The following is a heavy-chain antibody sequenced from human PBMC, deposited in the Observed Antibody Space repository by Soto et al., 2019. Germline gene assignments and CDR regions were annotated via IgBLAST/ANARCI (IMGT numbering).Heavy chain of an antibody. D-gene: IGHD2-15*01. V-gene: IGHV1-58*01. J-gene: IGHJ4*02. Sequence: SVKVSCKASGFTFTSSAVQWVRQARGQRLEWIGWIVVGSGNTNYAQKFQERVTITRDMSTSTAYMELSSLRSEDTAVYYCAADDNHCSGGSCPFDYWGQGTLVTV. CDR1: GFTFTSSA. CDR2: IVVGSGNT. CDR3: AADDNHCSGGSCPFDY.